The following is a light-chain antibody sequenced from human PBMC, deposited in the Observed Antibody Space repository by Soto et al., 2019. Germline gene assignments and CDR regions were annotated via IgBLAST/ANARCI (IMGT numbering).Light chain of an antibody. CDR2: AVT. J-gene: IGLJ2*01. CDR3: SSFTSRTTLL. CDR1: ATDVGAYNY. V-gene: IGLV2-14*01. Sequence: QSALTQPASVSGSPGQSITISCTGTATDVGAYNYVSWYQQHPGRAPKLIIYAVTDRPSGVADRFSGSKSGDTASLTISGLQAEDEAHYYCSSFTSRTTLLFGGGTKVTVL.